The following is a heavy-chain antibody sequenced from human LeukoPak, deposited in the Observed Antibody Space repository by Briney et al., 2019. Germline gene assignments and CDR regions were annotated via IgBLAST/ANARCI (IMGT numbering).Heavy chain of an antibody. CDR3: ARKGWYSDL. V-gene: IGHV3-43*01. Sequence: PGGSLRLSCAASGFTFEDYTMHWVRQAPGKGLEWVSLITWDGGSIYYADSVKGRFTISRDNSKNTLYLQMNSLRAEDTAVYYCARKGWYSDLWGRGTLVSVSS. CDR1: GFTFEDYT. CDR2: ITWDGGSI. J-gene: IGHJ2*01.